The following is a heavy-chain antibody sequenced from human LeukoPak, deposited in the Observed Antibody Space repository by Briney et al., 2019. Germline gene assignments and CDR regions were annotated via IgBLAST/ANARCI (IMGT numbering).Heavy chain of an antibody. CDR1: GFSFSNFW. CDR2: IRPDGSGT. V-gene: IGHV3-7*01. D-gene: IGHD3-22*01. Sequence: GGSLRLSCAASGFSFSNFWMRWVRQAPGKGPEWVANIRPDGSGTDYVDSVKGRFTISRDNAKNSLYLQMNSLRAGDTAVYYCARDSSGYSDYWGQGALVTVSS. CDR3: ARDSSGYSDY. J-gene: IGHJ4*02.